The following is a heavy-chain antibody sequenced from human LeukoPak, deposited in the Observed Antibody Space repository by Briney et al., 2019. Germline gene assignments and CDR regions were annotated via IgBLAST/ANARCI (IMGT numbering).Heavy chain of an antibody. J-gene: IGHJ4*02. CDR3: ARVAGSSDFDY. CDR1: GFIASDYG. D-gene: IGHD3-10*01. CDR2: IDTDGSST. Sequence: GGSLRLSCEVSGFIASDYGMHWVRQAPGKGLVWVSRIDTDGSSTSYADSVKGRFTVSRDNAKNTLYLQMNSLRAEDTAVYYCARVAGSSDFDYWGQGTLVTVSS. V-gene: IGHV3-74*01.